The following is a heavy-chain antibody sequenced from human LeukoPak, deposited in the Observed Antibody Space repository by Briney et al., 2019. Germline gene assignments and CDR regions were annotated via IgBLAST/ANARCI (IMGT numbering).Heavy chain of an antibody. V-gene: IGHV3-66*01. J-gene: IGHJ4*02. D-gene: IGHD3-3*01. CDR3: ARDLGRYDFWSGTSGEYYFDY. CDR2: IYSGGST. CDR1: GFTVSSNY. Sequence: GGSLRLSCAASGFTVSSNYMSWVRQAPGKGLEWVSVIYSGGSTYYADSVKGRFTISRDNSKNTLYLQMNSLRAEDTAVYYCARDLGRYDFWSGTSGEYYFDYWGQGTLVTVSS.